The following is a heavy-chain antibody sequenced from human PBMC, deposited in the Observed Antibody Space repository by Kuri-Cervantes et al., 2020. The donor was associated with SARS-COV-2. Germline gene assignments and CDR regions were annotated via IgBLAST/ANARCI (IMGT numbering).Heavy chain of an antibody. CDR2: VSYTENT. J-gene: IGHJ6*02. CDR3: ARQVELSLDEYGMDI. D-gene: IGHD1-7*01. V-gene: IGHV4-39*01. Sequence: SETLSLTCSVSGASISSNTYYWGWIRQPPGKGLEWIGSVSYTENTYLNPSLKSRVTISVHTSKTQFSLNLSSVTVADTAVYYCARQVELSLDEYGMDIWGQGTTVTVSS. CDR1: GASISSNTYY.